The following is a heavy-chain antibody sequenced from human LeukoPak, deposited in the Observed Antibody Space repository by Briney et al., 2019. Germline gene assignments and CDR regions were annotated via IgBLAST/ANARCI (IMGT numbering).Heavy chain of an antibody. D-gene: IGHD4-17*01. Sequence: GGSLRLSCAASGFTFRSYWMSWVRQAPGKGLEWVASIKQDGSEKYYVDSVKGRFTISRDNAKNSLYLQMNSLRAEDTALYYCARAPGEGWFDPWGQGTLVAVSS. J-gene: IGHJ5*02. CDR1: GFTFRSYW. CDR2: IKQDGSEK. V-gene: IGHV3-7*01. CDR3: ARAPGEGWFDP.